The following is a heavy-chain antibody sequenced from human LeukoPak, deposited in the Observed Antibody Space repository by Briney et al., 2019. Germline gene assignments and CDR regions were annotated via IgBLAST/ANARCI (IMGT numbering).Heavy chain of an antibody. V-gene: IGHV3-21*01. J-gene: IGHJ3*02. D-gene: IGHD2-15*01. CDR1: GFTFGGYT. CDR2: ISSSLNM. Sequence: GGSLRLSCVASGFTFGGYTINWVRLAPGQGLEWGSSISSSLNMYFAESVKGRFTISRDSARHSVSLQLNSLRVEDTAVYYCARDAGIVAFDIWGQGTVVTVSS. CDR3: ARDAGIVAFDI.